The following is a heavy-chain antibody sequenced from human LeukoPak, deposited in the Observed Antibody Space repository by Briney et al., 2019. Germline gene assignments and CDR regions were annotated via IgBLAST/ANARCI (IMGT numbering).Heavy chain of an antibody. D-gene: IGHD3-22*01. V-gene: IGHV1-46*01. J-gene: IGHJ3*02. Sequence: ASVKVSCKASGYTFTGYHIHWVRQAPGQGLEWMGIINPSGGSTSYAQKFQGRVTMTRDTSTSTVYMELSSLRSEGTAVYYCARGYYDSSGYYHDAFDIWGQGTMVTVSS. CDR1: GYTFTGYH. CDR2: INPSGGST. CDR3: ARGYYDSSGYYHDAFDI.